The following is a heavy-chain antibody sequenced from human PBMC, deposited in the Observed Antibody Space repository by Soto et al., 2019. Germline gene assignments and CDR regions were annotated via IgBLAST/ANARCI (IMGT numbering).Heavy chain of an antibody. CDR2: INRNSGGT. D-gene: IGHD1-1*01. V-gene: IGHV1-2*04. CDR3: ARGGRTTRIRGLDDAFDI. CDR1: GYTFTGYY. Sequence: QVQLVQSGAEVKKPGASVKVSCKASGYTFTGYYMHWVRQAPGQGLEWMGWINRNSGGTNYAQKFQGWVTMTRDTSISTAYMELSRLRSDDTAVYYCARGGRTTRIRGLDDAFDIWGQGTMVTVSS. J-gene: IGHJ3*02.